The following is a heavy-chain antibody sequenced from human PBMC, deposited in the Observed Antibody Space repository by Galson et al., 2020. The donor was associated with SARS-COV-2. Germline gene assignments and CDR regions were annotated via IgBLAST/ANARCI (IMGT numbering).Heavy chain of an antibody. CDR2: IWPGDSDT. CDR3: ARQVTATPKGNWFDP. D-gene: IGHD2-21*02. CDR1: GYSFTDYW. J-gene: IGHJ5*02. V-gene: IGHV5-51*01. Sequence: GESLKISCKGSGYSFTDYWIGWVRQMPGKGLEWMGIIWPGDSDTRYSPSFQGQVTISADKSINTAYLQWNSLKASDTAMYYCARQVTATPKGNWFDPWGQGTLVTVSS.